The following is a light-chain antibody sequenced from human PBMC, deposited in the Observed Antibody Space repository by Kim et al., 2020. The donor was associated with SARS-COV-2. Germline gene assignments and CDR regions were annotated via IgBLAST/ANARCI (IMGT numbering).Light chain of an antibody. CDR3: GSFACSKDWL. CDR2: GVT. CDR1: SSDIGGYNY. J-gene: IGLJ2*01. Sequence: QSALTQPPSASGSPGHSVTISCTGSSSDIGGYNYVSWYQQHPGKAPKLIIYGVTQRPSGVPDRFSGSKSGNTASLTVSGLQAEDEADYYCGSFACSKDWLFGGGTQLTVL. V-gene: IGLV2-8*01.